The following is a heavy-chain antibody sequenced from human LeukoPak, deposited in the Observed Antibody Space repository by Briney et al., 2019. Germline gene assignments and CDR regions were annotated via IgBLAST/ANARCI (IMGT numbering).Heavy chain of an antibody. Sequence: GGSLRLSCAASGFTFSGYAMSWVRQAPGKGLEWVSAISGSGGSTYYADSVKGRFTISRDNSKNTLYLQMNSLRAEDTAVYYCAKAPSSGWAVSFDYWGQGTLVTVSS. V-gene: IGHV3-23*01. D-gene: IGHD6-19*01. CDR1: GFTFSGYA. CDR2: ISGSGGST. CDR3: AKAPSSGWAVSFDY. J-gene: IGHJ4*02.